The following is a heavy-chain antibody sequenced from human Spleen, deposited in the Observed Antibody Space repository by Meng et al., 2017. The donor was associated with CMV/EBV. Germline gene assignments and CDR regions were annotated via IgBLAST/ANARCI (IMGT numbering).Heavy chain of an antibody. D-gene: IGHD5-18*01. Sequence: VSGGTISSSSYYWGWIRQRPGKGLEWIGSIYYSGNTYYNPSLKSRVSISVNTSKNQISLKLNSVTAADTAMYFYARGTGYSYACDYWGQGTLVTVSS. CDR3: ARGTGYSYACDY. J-gene: IGHJ4*02. CDR1: GGTISSSSYY. V-gene: IGHV4-39*07. CDR2: IYYSGNT.